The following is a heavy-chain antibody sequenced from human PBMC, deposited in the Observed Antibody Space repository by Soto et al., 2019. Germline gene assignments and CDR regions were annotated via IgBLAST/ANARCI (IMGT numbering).Heavy chain of an antibody. CDR3: ARGRPPGY. V-gene: IGHV4-34*01. Sequence: SETLSLTCDVYGGSLSGHYWSWIRQPPGKGLEWIGEINHSGSTNYNPSLKSRVTISVDTSKNQFSLKLSSVTAADTAVYYCARGRPPGYWGQGTLVTSPQ. CDR2: INHSGST. J-gene: IGHJ4*02. CDR1: GGSLSGHY. D-gene: IGHD7-27*01.